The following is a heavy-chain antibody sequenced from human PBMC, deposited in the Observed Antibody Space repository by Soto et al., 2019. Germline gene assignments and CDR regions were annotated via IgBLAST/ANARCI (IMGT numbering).Heavy chain of an antibody. CDR1: GDTFTGYY. J-gene: IGHJ4*02. V-gene: IGHV1-2*02. Sequence: QVQLVQSGAEVKNPGASVKVSCKTSGDTFTGYYLHWVRQAPGQGLEWMGWTNPHSGDTDYAQTFQGRVTMTRDTSISTAYMELSRLRSNDTAFYYCARGYSTGWYSSVFFDYWGQGTLVTVSS. CDR3: ARGYSTGWYSSVFFDY. D-gene: IGHD6-19*01. CDR2: TNPHSGDT.